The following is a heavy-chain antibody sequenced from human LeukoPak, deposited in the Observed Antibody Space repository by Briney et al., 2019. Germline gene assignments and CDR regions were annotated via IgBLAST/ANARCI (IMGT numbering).Heavy chain of an antibody. Sequence: SETLSLTCTVSGGSISSGSYYWSWIRQPAEKGLEWIGRIYTSGSTNYNPSLKSRVTISLDTSKNQFSLKLSSVTAADAAVYYCARERAYYDILPRWFDPWGQGTLVTVSS. D-gene: IGHD3-9*01. V-gene: IGHV4-61*02. CDR3: ARERAYYDILPRWFDP. J-gene: IGHJ5*02. CDR2: IYTSGST. CDR1: GGSISSGSYY.